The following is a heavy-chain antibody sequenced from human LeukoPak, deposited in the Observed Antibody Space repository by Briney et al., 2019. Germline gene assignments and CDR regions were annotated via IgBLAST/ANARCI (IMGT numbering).Heavy chain of an antibody. CDR1: GASFSEYF. Sequence: PSETLSLTCTVYGASFSEYFWSWVRQYPGEGLEWIGEVRHGGVTNYNPSLMGRVAISADTSKNQFSLTLTSVTAAATAVYYCAIGRHYYGDYIRSFPDAFHVWGRGTVVSVSS. D-gene: IGHD4-17*01. J-gene: IGHJ3*01. CDR3: AIGRHYYGDYIRSFPDAFHV. V-gene: IGHV4-34*01. CDR2: VRHGGVT.